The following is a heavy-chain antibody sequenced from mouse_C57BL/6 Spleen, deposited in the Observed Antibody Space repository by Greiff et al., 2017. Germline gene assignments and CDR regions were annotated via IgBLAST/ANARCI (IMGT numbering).Heavy chain of an antibody. CDR3: ARWVITTVVGGFDY. CDR1: GYAFSSSW. D-gene: IGHD1-1*01. CDR2: IYPGDGDT. V-gene: IGHV1-82*01. J-gene: IGHJ2*01. Sequence: QVQLQQSGPELVKPGASVKISCKASGYAFSSSWMNWVKQRPGKGLEWIGRIYPGDGDTNYNGKFKGKATLTADKSSSTAYMQLSSLTSEDSAVYFCARWVITTVVGGFDYWGQGTTLTVSS.